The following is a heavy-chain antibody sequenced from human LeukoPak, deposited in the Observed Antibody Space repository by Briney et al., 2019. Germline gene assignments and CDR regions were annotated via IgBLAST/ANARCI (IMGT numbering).Heavy chain of an antibody. Sequence: GASVKVSCKASGYTFTDYYMHWVRQAPGQGLEWMGWINPNSGDTNYAQKFQGRVTMTRDTSISTAYMELRSLRSDDTAVYYCARDYGIRRDVDAFDIWGQGTMVTVSS. CDR3: ARDYGIRRDVDAFDI. CDR1: GYTFTDYY. D-gene: IGHD5-18*01. V-gene: IGHV1-2*02. CDR2: INPNSGDT. J-gene: IGHJ3*02.